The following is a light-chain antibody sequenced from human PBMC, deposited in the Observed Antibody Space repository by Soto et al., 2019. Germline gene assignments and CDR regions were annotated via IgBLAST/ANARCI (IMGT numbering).Light chain of an antibody. Sequence: EIVLTQSPATLSLSPGERVTLSCRASQSVSSYLAWYHQKPGQAPRLLIYDASNRATGIPARFSGSGSGTAFTLTISSLEPEDFAVYYCHQRSNRPRITFGQGTRLEIK. CDR2: DAS. V-gene: IGKV3-11*01. J-gene: IGKJ5*01. CDR1: QSVSSY. CDR3: HQRSNRPRIT.